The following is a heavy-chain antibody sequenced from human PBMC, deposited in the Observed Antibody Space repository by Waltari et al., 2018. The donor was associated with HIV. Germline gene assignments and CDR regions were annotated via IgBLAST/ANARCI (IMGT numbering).Heavy chain of an antibody. Sequence: QVQLVQSGSEMRKPGASVKVSCTASKYTFASYGIHWLRQAPGQRLEWMGWINTGDGSTKYSQKFQGRVTITRDTYASTAYRQLSGLRSEATAIYYCARELRFDIVFDYWGQGTLVTVSS. V-gene: IGHV1-3*04. CDR2: INTGDGST. CDR1: KYTFASYG. J-gene: IGHJ4*02. CDR3: ARELRFDIVFDY. D-gene: IGHD5-12*01.